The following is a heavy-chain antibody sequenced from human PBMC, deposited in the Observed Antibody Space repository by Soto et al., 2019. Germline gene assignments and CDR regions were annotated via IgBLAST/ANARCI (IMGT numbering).Heavy chain of an antibody. CDR1: NYNFKKYG. J-gene: IGHJ4*02. Sequence: QIQLVQSGGDVKKPGASVKVSCKASNYNFKKYGISWVRQAPGEGLEWMGWISADSGITNYTQKVQGRVTMTTDISTNRAYMELRSLRSDDTAVYYWARVPGRDYDLWSGYRGYYDYWGQGTLVTVAS. CDR2: ISADSGIT. V-gene: IGHV1-18*01. CDR3: ARVPGRDYDLWSGYRGYYDY. D-gene: IGHD3-3*01.